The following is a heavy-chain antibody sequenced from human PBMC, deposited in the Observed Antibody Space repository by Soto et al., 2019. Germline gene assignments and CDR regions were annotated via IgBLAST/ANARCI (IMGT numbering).Heavy chain of an antibody. V-gene: IGHV1-69*01. J-gene: IGHJ4*02. CDR2: IIPIFGTA. Sequence: QVQLVQSGAEVKKPGSSVKVSCKASGGTFSSYAISWVRQAPGQGLEWMGGIIPIFGTANYAQKFQGRVTSTADESTSTAYMELSSVRSEDTAMYYCASSHHQPYFDYWGRRTLVSVSS. CDR1: GGTFSSYA. CDR3: ASSHHQPYFDY.